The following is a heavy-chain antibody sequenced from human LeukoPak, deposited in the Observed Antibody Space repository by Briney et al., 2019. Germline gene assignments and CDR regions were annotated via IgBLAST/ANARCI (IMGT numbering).Heavy chain of an antibody. J-gene: IGHJ5*02. V-gene: IGHV7-4-1*02. D-gene: IGHD2-15*01. Sequence: ASVKVSCKASGYTFTSYAMNWVRQAPGQGLEWMGWINTNTGNPTYAQGFTGRFVFSLDTSVSTAYLQISSLKAEDTAVYYCARSLPLLGPLGFDPWGQGTLVTVSS. CDR1: GYTFTSYA. CDR2: INTNTGNP. CDR3: ARSLPLLGPLGFDP.